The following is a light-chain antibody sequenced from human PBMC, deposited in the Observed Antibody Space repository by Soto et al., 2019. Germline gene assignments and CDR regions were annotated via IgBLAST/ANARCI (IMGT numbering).Light chain of an antibody. CDR3: QQSSRSPLT. J-gene: IGKJ4*01. V-gene: IGKV1-5*03. Sequence: DIQMTQSPSTLYASVGDRVTITCRASQSIGASLAWFQQKPGKAPNLLIYMASSLESGVPSRFSGSASGTEFTLTISTLQPDDFATYYCQQSSRSPLTFGGGTKVEIK. CDR2: MAS. CDR1: QSIGAS.